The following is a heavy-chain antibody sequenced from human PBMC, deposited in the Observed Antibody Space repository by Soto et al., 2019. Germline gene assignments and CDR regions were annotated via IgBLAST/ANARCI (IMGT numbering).Heavy chain of an antibody. CDR1: GFTFSSYA. Sequence: GGSLRLSCAASGFTFSSYAMSWVRQAPGKGLEWVSAISGSGGSTYYADSVKGRFTISRDNSKNTLYLQMNSLRAEDTAVYYCAKGRYSSGWYYYYGMDVWGQGTTVTVSS. J-gene: IGHJ6*02. CDR2: ISGSGGST. V-gene: IGHV3-23*01. D-gene: IGHD6-19*01. CDR3: AKGRYSSGWYYYYGMDV.